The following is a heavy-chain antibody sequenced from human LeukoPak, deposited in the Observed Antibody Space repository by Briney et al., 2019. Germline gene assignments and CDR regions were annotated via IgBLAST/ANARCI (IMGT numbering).Heavy chain of an antibody. CDR1: GGSFSGYY. V-gene: IGHV4-34*01. CDR2: INHSGST. J-gene: IGHJ2*01. D-gene: IGHD3-22*01. Sequence: SETLSLTCAVYGGSFSGYYWSWIRQPPGKGLEWIGEINHSGSTNYNPSLKSRVTISVDTSKNQFSLKLSSVTAADTAVYYCASTIVAGWYFDLWGRGTLVTVSS. CDR3: ASTIVAGWYFDL.